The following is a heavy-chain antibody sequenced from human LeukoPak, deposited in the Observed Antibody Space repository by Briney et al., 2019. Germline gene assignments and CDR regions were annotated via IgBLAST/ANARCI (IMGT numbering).Heavy chain of an antibody. V-gene: IGHV1-2*02. CDR2: INPNSGGT. CDR3: ARDAHYYGSGSDI. D-gene: IGHD3-10*01. J-gene: IGHJ3*02. Sequence: GASVKVSCKASGYTFTGYYMHWVRQAPGQGLEWMGWINPNSGGTNYAQKFQGRVTMTRDTSISTAYMELSRLRSDDTAVYYCARDAHYYGSGSDIWGQGTMVTVSS. CDR1: GYTFTGYY.